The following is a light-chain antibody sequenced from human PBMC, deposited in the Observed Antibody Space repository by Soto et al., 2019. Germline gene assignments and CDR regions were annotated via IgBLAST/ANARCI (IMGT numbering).Light chain of an antibody. V-gene: IGLV2-14*01. CDR2: DVI. J-gene: IGLJ3*02. CDR3: SSYTSSSTWV. CDR1: SSALGAYKY. Sequence: QSALTQPASVSGSPGQSITISCTGTSSALGAYKYVSWYQQHPGKAPKLMIYDVINRPSGVSNRFSGSKSGNTASLTISGLQAEDEADYYCSSYTSSSTWVFGGGTKLTVL.